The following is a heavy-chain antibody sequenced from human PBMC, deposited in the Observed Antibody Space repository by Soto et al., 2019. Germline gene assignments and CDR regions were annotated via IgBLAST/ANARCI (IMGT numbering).Heavy chain of an antibody. Sequence: QVQLVQSGAEVKKPGASVKVSCKASGYTFTSYGISWVRQAPGQGLEWMGWISAYNGNTNYAQRLQGRVTMTTDTSTSTAYMELRSLRSDDTAVYYCARRGYSNYGPTVYYYYGMDVWGQGTTVTVSS. CDR3: ARRGYSNYGPTVYYYYGMDV. J-gene: IGHJ6*02. CDR1: GYTFTSYG. CDR2: ISAYNGNT. V-gene: IGHV1-18*01. D-gene: IGHD4-4*01.